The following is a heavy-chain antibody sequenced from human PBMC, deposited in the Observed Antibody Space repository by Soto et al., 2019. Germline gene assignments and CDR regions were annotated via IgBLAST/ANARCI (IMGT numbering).Heavy chain of an antibody. CDR1: AGSISTYH. Sequence: QVQLQESGPGLVKPSETLSLTCSVSAGSISTYHWSWIRQPAGKGLEWIGRIYYTGSTDYNPSLKRRVTMSVDTSKNQFSLKVSSVTAADTAVYYCARDCSGGACYPASFDYWGQGTLVTVSS. D-gene: IGHD2-15*01. J-gene: IGHJ4*02. CDR2: IYYTGST. V-gene: IGHV4-4*07. CDR3: ARDCSGGACYPASFDY.